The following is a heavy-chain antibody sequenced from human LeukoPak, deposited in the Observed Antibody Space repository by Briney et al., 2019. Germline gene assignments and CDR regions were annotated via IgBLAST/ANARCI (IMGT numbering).Heavy chain of an antibody. CDR3: ARAVGYQLLVGYYHYMDV. D-gene: IGHD2-2*01. CDR1: GFTFSSYW. Sequence: GGSLRLSCAASGFTFSSYWMSWVRQAPGKGLEWVANIREDGSEKYHVDSVKGRFTISRDNAKNSLYLQMNSLRVEDTAVYYCARAVGYQLLVGYYHYMDVWGKGTTVTVSS. J-gene: IGHJ6*03. V-gene: IGHV3-7*01. CDR2: IREDGSEK.